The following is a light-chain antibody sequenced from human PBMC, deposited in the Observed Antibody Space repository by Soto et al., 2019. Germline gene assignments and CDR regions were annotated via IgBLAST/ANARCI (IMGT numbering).Light chain of an antibody. CDR2: DVS. V-gene: IGLV2-14*03. CDR1: SNDVGGYNF. J-gene: IGLJ1*01. Sequence: QSALTQPASVSGSPGQSITISCTGTSNDVGGYNFVPWYQQHPGKAPKLIIYDVSNRPSWVSNRFSGSKSGNTASLTISGLQAEDEADYYCSSYTPSATPFVFGTGTKVTVL. CDR3: SSYTPSATPFV.